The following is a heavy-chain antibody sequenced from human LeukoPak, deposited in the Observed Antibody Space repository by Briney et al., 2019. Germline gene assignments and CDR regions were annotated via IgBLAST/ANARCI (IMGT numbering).Heavy chain of an antibody. Sequence: GGSLRLSCAASGFTFSSYSMNWVRQAPRQGLEWVSSVSSSSYIYYADSVKGRFTISRDNAKNSLYLQMNSLRAEDTAVYYCASPVITTGYQPGYWGQGTLVTVSS. V-gene: IGHV3-21*01. J-gene: IGHJ4*02. CDR2: VSSSSYI. CDR1: GFTFSSYS. CDR3: ASPVITTGYQPGY. D-gene: IGHD3-9*01.